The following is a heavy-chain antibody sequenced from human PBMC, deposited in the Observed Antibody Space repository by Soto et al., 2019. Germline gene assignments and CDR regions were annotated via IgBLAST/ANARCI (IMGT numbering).Heavy chain of an antibody. J-gene: IGHJ6*02. V-gene: IGHV3-23*01. CDR3: AKVKAPYDIWSGYDGYYYGMDV. D-gene: IGHD3-3*01. CDR2: ISGSGGST. Sequence: EVQLLESGGGLVQPGGSLRLSCAASGFTFSSYAMSWVRQAPGKGLEWVSAISGSGGSTYYADSVKGRFIISRDNSKNTMHLQMKSLRAEDTAVYYCAKVKAPYDIWSGYDGYYYGMDVWGQGTTVTVSS. CDR1: GFTFSSYA.